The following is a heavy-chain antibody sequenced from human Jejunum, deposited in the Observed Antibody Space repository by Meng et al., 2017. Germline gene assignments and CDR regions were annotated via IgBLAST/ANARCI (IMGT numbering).Heavy chain of an antibody. CDR1: TYTFTTDI. Sequence: ASVKVSCKASTYTFTTDIISWVRQAPGQGLEWMGWISTYNANTNYAQKLQGRVTMTTDTSTSTVYMDLRSLRSDDTAVYYCARHGYGDGDAFDIWGQGTMVTVSS. J-gene: IGHJ3*02. D-gene: IGHD5-18*01. CDR3: ARHGYGDGDAFDI. V-gene: IGHV1-18*01. CDR2: ISTYNANT.